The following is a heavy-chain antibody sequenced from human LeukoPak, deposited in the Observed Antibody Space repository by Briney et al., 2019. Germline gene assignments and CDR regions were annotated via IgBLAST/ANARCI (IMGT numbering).Heavy chain of an antibody. Sequence: GGSLRLSCSASGFTFNTYAMHWVRQAPGKGLEYVSAIGTDGGGTYYADSVKGRFTISRDSSKNTLYLQMSSLRAEDTAVYYCVKYHNSCYSVWGQGTLVTVSS. V-gene: IGHV3-64D*06. CDR1: GFTFNTYA. CDR3: VKYHNSCYSV. D-gene: IGHD2-15*01. CDR2: IGTDGGGT. J-gene: IGHJ4*02.